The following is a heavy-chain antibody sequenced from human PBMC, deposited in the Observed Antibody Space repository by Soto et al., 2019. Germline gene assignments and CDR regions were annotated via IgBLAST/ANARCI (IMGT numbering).Heavy chain of an antibody. J-gene: IGHJ6*04. V-gene: IGHV5-51*01. CDR2: IYPGDSDT. CDR3: ARACRPGGDVYYYYGLEV. Sequence: GESLKISCKSSGYSFTTYWIGWVRQMPGKGLEWMGIIYPGDSDTRYSPSFQGQVTISADKSITTAYLQWSSLEASDTAMYYCARACRPGGDVYYYYGLEVWGKGTTVTISS. CDR1: GYSFTTYW. D-gene: IGHD2-21*01.